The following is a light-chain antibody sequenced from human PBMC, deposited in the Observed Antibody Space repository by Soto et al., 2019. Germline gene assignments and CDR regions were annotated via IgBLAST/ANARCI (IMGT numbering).Light chain of an antibody. CDR3: QAWDSSSDHVV. J-gene: IGLJ2*01. CDR2: YDS. V-gene: IGLV3-21*04. CDR1: NIGSKS. Sequence: SSELTQPPSVSVAPGKTARITCGGNNIGSKSVHWYQQKPGQAPVLVIYYDSDRPSGIPERFSGSNSGNTATLTISRVEAGDEADYYCQAWDSSSDHVVFGGGTKLTVL.